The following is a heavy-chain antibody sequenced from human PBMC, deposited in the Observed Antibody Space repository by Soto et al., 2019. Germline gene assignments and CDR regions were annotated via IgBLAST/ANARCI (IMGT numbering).Heavy chain of an antibody. CDR1: GYNFANYW. Sequence: GESLKISCEGIGYNFANYWIGWVRQMPGKGLEWVGITHPGDSNTRYSPSFQGQVTISADKSISTAYLQWSSLKASDTAMYYCARPFYGSGYYPAMDVWGQGTTVTLSS. D-gene: IGHD3-10*01. CDR3: ARPFYGSGYYPAMDV. CDR2: THPGDSNT. J-gene: IGHJ6*02. V-gene: IGHV5-51*01.